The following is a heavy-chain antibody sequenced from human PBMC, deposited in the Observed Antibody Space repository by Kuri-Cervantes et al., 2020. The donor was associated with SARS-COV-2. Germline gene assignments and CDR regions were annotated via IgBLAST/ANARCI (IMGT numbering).Heavy chain of an antibody. Sequence: SETLSLTCTVSFGSVSSGLYYWNWIRQPAGKGLEWIGYIHTSGSTKYNPSLKSRVTISVDTSKNQLSLKLTSVTASDTAVYYCARDLAPVAGTTSDNWGQGTLVTVSS. CDR3: ARDLAPVAGTTSDN. CDR1: FGSVSSGLYY. D-gene: IGHD6-19*01. J-gene: IGHJ4*02. V-gene: IGHV4-61*09. CDR2: IHTSGST.